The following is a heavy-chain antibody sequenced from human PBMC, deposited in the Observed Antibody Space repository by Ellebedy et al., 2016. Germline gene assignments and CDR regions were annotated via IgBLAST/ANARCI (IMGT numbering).Heavy chain of an antibody. CDR3: ARDQTRGYDFWSGYYGMDV. CDR2: IYSGGST. D-gene: IGHD3-3*01. J-gene: IGHJ6*02. Sequence: GGSLRLSCAASGFTVSSNYMSWVRQAPGKGLEWVSVIYSGGSTYYADSVKGRFTISRDNSKNTLYLQMNSLRAEDTAVYYCARDQTRGYDFWSGYYGMDVWGQGTTVTVSS. V-gene: IGHV3-66*01. CDR1: GFTVSSNY.